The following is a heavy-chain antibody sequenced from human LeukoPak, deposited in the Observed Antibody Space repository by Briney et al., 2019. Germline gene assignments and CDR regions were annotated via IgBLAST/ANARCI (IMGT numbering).Heavy chain of an antibody. CDR1: GGSISSYY. V-gene: IGHV4-4*07. D-gene: IGHD3-10*01. CDR3: ARDDLSGSRSRTTFDI. J-gene: IGHJ3*02. Sequence: PSETLSLTCTVSGGSISSYYWSWIRQPAGKGLEWIGRIYTSGSTNYSPSLKSRVTMSVDTSKNQFSLKLSSVTAADTAVYYCARDDLSGSRSRTTFDIWGQGTMVTVSS. CDR2: IYTSGST.